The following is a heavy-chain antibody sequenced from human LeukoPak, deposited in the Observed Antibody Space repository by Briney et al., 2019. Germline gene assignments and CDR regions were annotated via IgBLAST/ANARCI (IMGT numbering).Heavy chain of an antibody. CDR2: INPNSGGT. D-gene: IGHD3-10*01. CDR3: ARERPRITMVRGGNWFDP. V-gene: IGHV1-2*02. J-gene: IGHJ5*02. CDR1: GYTFTGYY. Sequence: ASVKVCCKAAGYTFTGYYMHWVRQAPAQGLEWMGWINPNSGGTNYAQKSQGRVTMARDTSISTAYMELSRLRSDDTAVYYCARERPRITMVRGGNWFDPWGQGTLVTVSS.